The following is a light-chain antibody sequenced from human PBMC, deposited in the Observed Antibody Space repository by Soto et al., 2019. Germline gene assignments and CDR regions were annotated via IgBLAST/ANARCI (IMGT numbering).Light chain of an antibody. CDR2: EVS. J-gene: IGLJ3*02. V-gene: IGLV2-14*01. Sequence: QSALTQPASVSGSPGQTITISCTGTSSDVGRYNYLSWYQQHPGKAPKVMIYEVSNRPSGVSNRFSGSKSGNTASLTISGLQAEDAADYFCSSYTTSGTPVFGGGTKLTVL. CDR1: SSDVGRYNY. CDR3: SSYTTSGTPV.